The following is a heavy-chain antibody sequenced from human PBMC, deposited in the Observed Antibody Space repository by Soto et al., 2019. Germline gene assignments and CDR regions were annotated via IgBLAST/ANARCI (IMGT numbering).Heavy chain of an antibody. CDR3: ALTELPYYYYGMDV. J-gene: IGHJ6*02. Sequence: GASVKVSCKASGYTFTSYGISWVRQAPGQGLEWMGWISAYNGNTNYARKLQGRVTMTTDTSTSTAYMELRSLRSDDTAVYYCALTELPYYYYGMDVWGQGTTVTVSS. V-gene: IGHV1-18*01. CDR1: GYTFTSYG. CDR2: ISAYNGNT. D-gene: IGHD1-1*01.